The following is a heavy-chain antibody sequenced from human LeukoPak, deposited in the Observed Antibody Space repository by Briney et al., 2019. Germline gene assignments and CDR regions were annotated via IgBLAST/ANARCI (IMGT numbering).Heavy chain of an antibody. CDR3: AKGVYGGNSVPENY. J-gene: IGHJ4*02. V-gene: IGHV3-33*06. CDR1: GFTFSSYG. CDR2: IWYDGSNK. D-gene: IGHD4-23*01. Sequence: PGGSLRLSCVASGFTFSSYGMHWVRQAPGKGLEWVALIWYDGSNKYYADSVKGRFTISRDNSKNTLYLQMNSLRADDTAVYYCAKGVYGGNSVPENYWGQGTLVTVPS.